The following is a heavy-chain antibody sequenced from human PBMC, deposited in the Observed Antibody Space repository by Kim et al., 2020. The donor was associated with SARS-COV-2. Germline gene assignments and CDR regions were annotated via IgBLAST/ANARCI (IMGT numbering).Heavy chain of an antibody. D-gene: IGHD6-19*01. V-gene: IGHV4-61*01. CDR3: ARDRRLYSSGWQGSFDY. CDR1: GGSVSSGSYY. CDR2: IYYSGST. Sequence: SETLSLTCTVSGGSVSSGSYYWSWIRQPPGKGLEWIGYIYYSGSTNYNPSLKSRVTISVDTSKNQFSLKLSSVTAADTAVYYCARDRRLYSSGWQGSFDYWGQGTLVTVSS. J-gene: IGHJ4*02.